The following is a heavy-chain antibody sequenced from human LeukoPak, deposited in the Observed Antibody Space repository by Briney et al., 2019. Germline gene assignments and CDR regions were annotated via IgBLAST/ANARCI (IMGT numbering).Heavy chain of an antibody. D-gene: IGHD6-13*01. V-gene: IGHV1-69*13. CDR3: AREDSSSWRKFDY. CDR2: IIPIFGTA. J-gene: IGHJ4*02. CDR1: GGTFISYA. Sequence: ASVKVSCKASGGTFISYAISWVRQAPGQGLEWMGGIIPIFGTANYAQKLQGRVTITADESTSTAYMELSSLRSEDTAVYYCAREDSSSWRKFDYWGQGTLVTVSS.